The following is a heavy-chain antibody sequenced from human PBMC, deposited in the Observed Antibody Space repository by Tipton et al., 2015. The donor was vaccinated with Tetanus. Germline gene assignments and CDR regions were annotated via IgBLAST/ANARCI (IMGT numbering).Heavy chain of an antibody. CDR1: GFTFSSYA. J-gene: IGHJ4*02. D-gene: IGHD1-26*01. CDR3: AKDLLSVGATEYYFDY. V-gene: IGHV3-23*01. CDR2: ISGSGGST. Sequence: SLRLSCAASGFTFSSYAMSWVRQAPGKGLEWVSAISGSGGSTYYADSVKGRFTISRDNSKNTLYLQMNSLRAEDTAVYYCAKDLLSVGATEYYFDYWGQGTLVTVSS.